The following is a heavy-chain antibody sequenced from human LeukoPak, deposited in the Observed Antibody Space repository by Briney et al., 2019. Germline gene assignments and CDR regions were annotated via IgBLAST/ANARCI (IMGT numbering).Heavy chain of an antibody. CDR3: ARHIGPMVPTTAI. J-gene: IGHJ3*02. D-gene: IGHD3-10*01. CDR1: GYSFTSYW. V-gene: IGHV5-51*01. Sequence: PGESLKIPCKGSGYSFTSYWIGWVRQMPGKGLEWMGIIYPGDSDTRYSPSFQGQVTISADKSISTAYLQWSSLKASDTAMYYCARHIGPMVPTTAIWGQGTMVTVSS. CDR2: IYPGDSDT.